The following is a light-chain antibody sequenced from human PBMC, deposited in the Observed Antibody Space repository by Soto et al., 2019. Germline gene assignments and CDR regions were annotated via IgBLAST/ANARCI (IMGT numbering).Light chain of an antibody. J-gene: IGKJ1*01. V-gene: IGKV1-5*03. Sequence: DIQMTQCPSTLAGSVGDRCPSTCLASQTISSWLAWYQQQPGKARKLLIYTASTLKSGVPSRFSGSGSGTEFTLTISSLQPDDFATYYCQHYNSYSEAFGPGTQVEIK. CDR2: TAS. CDR1: QTISSW. CDR3: QHYNSYSEA.